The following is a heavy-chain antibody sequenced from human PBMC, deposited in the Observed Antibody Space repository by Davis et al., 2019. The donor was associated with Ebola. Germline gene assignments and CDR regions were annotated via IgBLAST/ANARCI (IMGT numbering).Heavy chain of an antibody. CDR2: IFSDGEK. Sequence: SGPTLVKPTETLTLTCSVSGFSLTNGRMGVSWIRQPPGKALEWLAHIFSDGEKAYNTSLKSRLTISKDTSKSQVVLMLTNMDPVDTATYYCARGRPFGVYVSFDFWGQGTLVTVSS. D-gene: IGHD5/OR15-5a*01. J-gene: IGHJ4*02. CDR3: ARGRPFGVYVSFDF. V-gene: IGHV2-26*01. CDR1: GFSLTNGRMG.